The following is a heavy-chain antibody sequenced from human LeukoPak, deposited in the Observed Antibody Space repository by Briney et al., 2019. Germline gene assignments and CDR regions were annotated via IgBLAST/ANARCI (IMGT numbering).Heavy chain of an antibody. CDR3: ARGSSSLPRYNWFDP. J-gene: IGHJ5*02. CDR2: INTNTGNP. V-gene: IGHV7-4-1*02. D-gene: IGHD6-13*01. CDR1: GYTFTSYA. Sequence: ASVKVSCKASGYTFTSYAMNWVRQAPGQGLEWMGWINTNTGNPTYAQGFTGRFVFSLDTSVSTAYLQIRSLKAEDTAVYYCARGSSSLPRYNWFDPWGQGTLVTVSS.